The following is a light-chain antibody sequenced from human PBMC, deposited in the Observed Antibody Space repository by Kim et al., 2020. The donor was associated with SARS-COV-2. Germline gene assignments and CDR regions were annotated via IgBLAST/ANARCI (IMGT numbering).Light chain of an antibody. Sequence: GQSINISSTGTSSDGGDNDYASWYQQQPGKAPKLIIYDDNNRPSGVSNRFSGSKSANTASLTISGLQAEDEADYYCSTYISSSTLVFGGGTKLAVL. CDR2: DDN. J-gene: IGLJ3*02. CDR3: STYISSSTLV. V-gene: IGLV2-14*04. CDR1: SSDGGDNDY.